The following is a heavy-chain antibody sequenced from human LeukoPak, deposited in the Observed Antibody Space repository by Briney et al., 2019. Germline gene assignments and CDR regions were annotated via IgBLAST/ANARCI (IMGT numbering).Heavy chain of an antibody. V-gene: IGHV3-23*01. CDR1: GLTCSRET. CDR2: ISGSSATK. Sequence: GGSLRLSCVVSGLTCSRETMGWVRQAPGKGLEWVSVISGSSATKKYGDSVKGRFTISRDNSKNTLYLQMNSLRAEDTAVYYCANPILLSGYCSSTSCLGDFDYWGQGTLVTVSS. D-gene: IGHD2-2*01. CDR3: ANPILLSGYCSSTSCLGDFDY. J-gene: IGHJ4*02.